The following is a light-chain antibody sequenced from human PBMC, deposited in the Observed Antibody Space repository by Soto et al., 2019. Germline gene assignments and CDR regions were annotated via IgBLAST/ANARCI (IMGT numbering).Light chain of an antibody. V-gene: IGKV1-5*01. CDR1: QSISSW. J-gene: IGKJ1*01. CDR2: DAS. Sequence: DIKMTQSPSTLSASAGDRVTITCRASQSISSWLAWYQQKPGKAPKLLIYDASSLESGVPSRFSGSGSGTEITLTISSLQPDDFATYYCQQYNSYSFGQGTKVDIK. CDR3: QQYNSYS.